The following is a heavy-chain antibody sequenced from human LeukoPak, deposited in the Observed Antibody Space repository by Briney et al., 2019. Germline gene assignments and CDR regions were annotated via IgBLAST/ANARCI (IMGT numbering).Heavy chain of an antibody. Sequence: SETLSLTCAVYGGSFSGCYWSWIRQPPGKGLEWIGEINHSGSTNYNPSLKSRVTISVDTSKNQFSLKLSSVTAADTAVYYCAFRIAVAGYAFDIWGQGTMVTVSS. D-gene: IGHD6-19*01. J-gene: IGHJ3*02. CDR2: INHSGST. V-gene: IGHV4-34*01. CDR3: AFRIAVAGYAFDI. CDR1: GGSFSGCY.